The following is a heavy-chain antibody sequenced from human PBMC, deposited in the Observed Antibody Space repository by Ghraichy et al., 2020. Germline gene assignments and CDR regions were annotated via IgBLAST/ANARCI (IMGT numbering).Heavy chain of an antibody. Sequence: GGSLRLSCAASGFTFSSYGMHWVRQAPGKGLEWVAVISYDGSNKYYADSVKGRFTISRDNSKNTLYLQMNSLRAEDTAVYYCAKGPRVFGELFGWVLSFWGQGTLVTVSS. CDR2: ISYDGSNK. CDR3: AKGPRVFGELFGWVLSF. J-gene: IGHJ4*02. D-gene: IGHD3-10*01. V-gene: IGHV3-30*18. CDR1: GFTFSSYG.